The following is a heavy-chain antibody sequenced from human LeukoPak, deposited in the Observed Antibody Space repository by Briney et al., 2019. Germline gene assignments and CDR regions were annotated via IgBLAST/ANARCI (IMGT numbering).Heavy chain of an antibody. D-gene: IGHD2-15*01. V-gene: IGHV4-59*01. CDR1: GGSISSYY. CDR2: IYYSGGT. CDR3: ARRGRALYCSGGSCYDY. J-gene: IGHJ4*02. Sequence: PSETLSLTCTVSGGSISSYYWSWIRQPPGKGLEWIGYIYYSGGTNYNPSLKSRVTISVDTSKNQFSLKLSSVTAADTAVYYCARRGRALYCSGGSCYDYWGQGTLVTVSS.